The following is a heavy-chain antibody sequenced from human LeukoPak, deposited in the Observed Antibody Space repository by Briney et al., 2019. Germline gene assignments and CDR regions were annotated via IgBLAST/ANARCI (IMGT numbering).Heavy chain of an antibody. V-gene: IGHV3-23*01. CDR2: ISGSGGST. J-gene: IGHJ6*03. D-gene: IGHD6-6*01. Sequence: PGGSLRLSCAASGFTFSSYAMSWVRQAPGKGLEWVSAISGSGGSTYYADSVKGRFTTSRDNSKNTLYLQMNSLRAEDTAVYYCARDPRLGKVSSSSLYYYYYMDVWGKGTTVTVSS. CDR1: GFTFSSYA. CDR3: ARDPRLGKVSSSSLYYYYYMDV.